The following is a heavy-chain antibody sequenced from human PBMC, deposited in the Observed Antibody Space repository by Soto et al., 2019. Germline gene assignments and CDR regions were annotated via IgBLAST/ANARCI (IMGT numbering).Heavy chain of an antibody. Sequence: XETLSLSCTVSGGSVSSTSYYWTWIRQPPGKGLEWIGHIHSSGSTNYNPSLKSRVTMSVDTSKNQFSLRLMSLTAADTAVYYCARDKGVAAAGITWFDSWGQGSLVTVSS. J-gene: IGHJ5*01. D-gene: IGHD6-13*01. CDR3: ARDKGVAAAGITWFDS. CDR1: GGSVSSTSYY. V-gene: IGHV4-61*01. CDR2: IHSSGST.